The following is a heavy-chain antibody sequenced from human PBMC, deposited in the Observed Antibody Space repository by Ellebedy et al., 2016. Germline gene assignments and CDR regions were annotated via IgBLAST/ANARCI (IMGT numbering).Heavy chain of an antibody. CDR1: GFTFSSYG. CDR2: ISFDGSNK. D-gene: IGHD5-24*01. CDR3: AKDGGLGRWLLGWYFDL. Sequence: GESLKISXAASGFTFSSYGMHWVRQAPGKGLEWVAVISFDGSNKYYPDSVKGRFTISRDNSKNTLYLQMNSLRAEDTAVYYCAKDGGLGRWLLGWYFDLWGRGTLVTVSS. V-gene: IGHV3-30*18. J-gene: IGHJ2*01.